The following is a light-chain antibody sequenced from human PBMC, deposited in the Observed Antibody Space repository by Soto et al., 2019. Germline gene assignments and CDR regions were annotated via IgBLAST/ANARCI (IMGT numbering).Light chain of an antibody. CDR2: YNN. CDR3: AACDDTPTRDI. CDR1: NSNIASNT. J-gene: IGLJ1*01. Sequence: QSVLTQPPSASETPGQTVSISCSGSNSNIASNTVNWYQHLPGTAPTLLIYYNNQRPSGVPDRFSGSKSGTSASLAISGLQSEDESDYYCAACDDTPTRDIFGTWTKVTVL. V-gene: IGLV1-44*01.